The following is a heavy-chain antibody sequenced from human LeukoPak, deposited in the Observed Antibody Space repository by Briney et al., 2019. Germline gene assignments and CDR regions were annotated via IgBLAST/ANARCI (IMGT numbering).Heavy chain of an antibody. CDR2: IIPIFGSA. Sequence: SVKVSCKASGGTFISYAISWVRQAPGQGLEWMGGIIPIFGSANYAQKFQGRVTITADESTSTAYMELSSLRSEDTAVYYCARDTGDCSSTSCYSDAFDIWGQGTMVTVSS. V-gene: IGHV1-69*13. J-gene: IGHJ3*02. D-gene: IGHD2-2*01. CDR3: ARDTGDCSSTSCYSDAFDI. CDR1: GGTFISYA.